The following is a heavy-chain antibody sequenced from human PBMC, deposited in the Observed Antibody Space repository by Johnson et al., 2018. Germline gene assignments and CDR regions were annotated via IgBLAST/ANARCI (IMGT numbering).Heavy chain of an antibody. CDR3: TTEENGDILLMVPGY. V-gene: IGHV3-15*01. CDR1: GFTFSNAW. J-gene: IGHJ4*02. D-gene: IGHD2-8*01. Sequence: EVQLVESGGGLVKPGGSLRLSCVASGFTFSNAWMSWVRQAPGKGLEWVGRIKSKTDGGTTDYAAPVKGRFTISRDDSKNTLYLQMNSLKTEDTAVYFCTTEENGDILLMVPGYWGQGTLVTVSS. CDR2: IKSKTDGGTT.